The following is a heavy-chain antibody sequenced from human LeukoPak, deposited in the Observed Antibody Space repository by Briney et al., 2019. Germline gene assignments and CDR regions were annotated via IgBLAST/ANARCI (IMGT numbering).Heavy chain of an antibody. D-gene: IGHD2-21*01. CDR2: IIPISGSP. Sequence: GASVRVSCKASGGTFTRYAFSWVRQAPGEGLEWMGGIIPISGSPKYAQKFEGRLTITADESTTTVYMELNSLTSDDTAVYYCASPQHGSLYSYYFYMDVWGKGTTVTVSS. CDR1: GGTFTRYA. CDR3: ASPQHGSLYSYYFYMDV. V-gene: IGHV1-69*13. J-gene: IGHJ6*03.